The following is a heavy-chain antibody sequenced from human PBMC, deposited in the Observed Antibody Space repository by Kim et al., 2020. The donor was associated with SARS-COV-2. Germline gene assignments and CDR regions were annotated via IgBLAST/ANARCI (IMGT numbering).Heavy chain of an antibody. J-gene: IGHJ6*02. Sequence: DSVKGRFTISRDNAKNSLYLQMNSLRDEDTAVYYCARDEWEDYYYYGMDVWGQGTTVTVSS. V-gene: IGHV3-48*02. D-gene: IGHD1-26*01. CDR3: ARDEWEDYYYYGMDV.